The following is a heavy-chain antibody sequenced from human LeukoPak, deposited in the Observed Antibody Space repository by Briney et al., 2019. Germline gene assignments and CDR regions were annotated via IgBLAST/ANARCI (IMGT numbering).Heavy chain of an antibody. CDR3: ARKYCSGGSCYWVDDY. J-gene: IGHJ4*02. Sequence: GGSLRLSCAASGFTFSSYSMNWVRQAPGKGLEWVSYISSGSSTIYYADSVKGRFTISRDNSKNTLYLQMNSLKAEDTAVYYCARKYCSGGSCYWVDDYWGQGTLVTVSS. CDR1: GFTFSSYS. V-gene: IGHV3-48*01. CDR2: ISSGSSTI. D-gene: IGHD2-15*01.